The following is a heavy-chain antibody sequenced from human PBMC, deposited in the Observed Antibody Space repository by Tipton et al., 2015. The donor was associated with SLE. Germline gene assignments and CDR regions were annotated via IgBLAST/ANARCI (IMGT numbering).Heavy chain of an antibody. J-gene: IGHJ4*02. CDR2: VNPSSGNT. CDR1: GYTFNSHD. D-gene: IGHD6-13*01. Sequence: QLVQSGAEVKKPGASVKVSCKASGYTFNSHDINWVRQATGQGLEWMGWVNPSSGNTIYAQKFQGRVTMTRNISISTAYMELSSLRSEDTAVYYCARGGVAAAGRPFDYWGQGTLVTVSS. V-gene: IGHV1-8*01. CDR3: ARGGVAAAGRPFDY.